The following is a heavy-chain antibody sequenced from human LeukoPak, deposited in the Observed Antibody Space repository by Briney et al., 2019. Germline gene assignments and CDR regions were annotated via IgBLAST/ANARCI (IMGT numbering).Heavy chain of an antibody. CDR3: ASGVRFSDVYYYMDV. CDR2: MNPNSGKT. Sequence: ASVKVSCKASGYTFTNSDTNWVRQAPGQGLEWMGWMNPNSGKTGYARKFQGRVTFTRNSSISTAYMDLSSLRSEDTAVYYCASGVRFSDVYYYMDVWGQGTTVTVSS. CDR1: GYTFTNSD. J-gene: IGHJ6*03. V-gene: IGHV1-8*03. D-gene: IGHD3-3*01.